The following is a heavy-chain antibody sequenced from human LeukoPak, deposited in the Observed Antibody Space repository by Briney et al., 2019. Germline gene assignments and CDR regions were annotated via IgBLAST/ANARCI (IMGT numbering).Heavy chain of an antibody. D-gene: IGHD2-15*01. CDR1: GFTFSSYW. V-gene: IGHV3-23*01. CDR2: ISGSGAGT. CDR3: AKWTEGGP. Sequence: AGGSLRLSCAASGFTFSSYWMHWVRQAPGKGLEWVSAISGSGAGTYYADSVKGRFTISRDNSKNTLYLQVNTLRAEDTAIYYCAKWTEGGPWGQGTLVTVSS. J-gene: IGHJ5*02.